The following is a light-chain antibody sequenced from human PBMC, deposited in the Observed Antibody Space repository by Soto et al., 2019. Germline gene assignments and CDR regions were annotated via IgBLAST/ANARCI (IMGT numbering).Light chain of an antibody. Sequence: EIVLTQSPGTLSLSPGERATLSCRASQSVSSNYLTWYQQKPGQAPRLLIYGASSRATGIPDRSSGSGSGADFTLTISRLEPEDFAVYYCQQYGSSPFTFGPGTKVDIK. CDR1: QSVSSNY. CDR2: GAS. V-gene: IGKV3-20*01. CDR3: QQYGSSPFT. J-gene: IGKJ3*01.